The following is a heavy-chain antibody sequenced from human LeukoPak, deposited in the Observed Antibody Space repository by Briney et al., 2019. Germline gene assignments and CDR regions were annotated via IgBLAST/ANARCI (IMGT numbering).Heavy chain of an antibody. CDR3: ARGALESCSSTSCRILYGMDV. J-gene: IGHJ6*02. CDR1: GGTFSSYA. Sequence: GSSVKVSCKASGGTFSSYAISWVRQAPGQGLEWMGRIIPILGIANYAQKFQGRVTITADKSTSTAYMELSSLRSEDTAVYYCARGALESCSSTSCRILYGMDVWGQGTTVTVSS. V-gene: IGHV1-69*04. D-gene: IGHD2-2*01. CDR2: IIPILGIA.